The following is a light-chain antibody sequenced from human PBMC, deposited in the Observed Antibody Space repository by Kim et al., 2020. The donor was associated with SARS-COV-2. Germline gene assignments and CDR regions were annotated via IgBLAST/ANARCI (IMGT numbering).Light chain of an antibody. J-gene: IGLJ3*02. CDR3: QSYDSSLSGSWV. V-gene: IGLV1-40*01. Sequence: VTISCTGSTSNIGANYDVHWYQRLPGTAPNLLIYRNNNRPSGVPDRFSGSKSGTSASLAITGLQAEDEADYYCQSYDSSLSGSWVFGGGTQLTVL. CDR1: TSNIGANYD. CDR2: RNN.